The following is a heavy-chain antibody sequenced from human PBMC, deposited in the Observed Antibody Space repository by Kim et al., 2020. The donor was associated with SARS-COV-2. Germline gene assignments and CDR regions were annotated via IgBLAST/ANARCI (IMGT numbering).Heavy chain of an antibody. CDR2: IKQDGSEK. V-gene: IGHV3-7*01. Sequence: GGSLRLSCAASGFTFSSYWMSWVRQAPGKGLEWVANIKQDGSEKYYVDSVKGRFTISRDNAKNSLYLQMNSLRAEDTAVYYCARDSLDRGLLWFGAHYYGMDVWGRGTTVTVSS. D-gene: IGHD3-10*01. J-gene: IGHJ6*02. CDR1: GFTFSSYW. CDR3: ARDSLDRGLLWFGAHYYGMDV.